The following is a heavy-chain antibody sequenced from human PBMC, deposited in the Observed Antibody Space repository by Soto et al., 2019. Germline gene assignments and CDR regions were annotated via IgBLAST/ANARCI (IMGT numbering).Heavy chain of an antibody. CDR3: ARHGVVVPAAIEEDYYYYYGMDV. J-gene: IGHJ6*02. V-gene: IGHV5-51*01. CDR1: GYSFTSCW. CDR2: IYPGDSDT. Sequence: GESLKISCKGSGYSFTSCWIGWVRQMPGKGLEWMGIIYPGDSDTRYSPSFQGQVTISADKSISTAYLQWSSLKASDTAMYYCARHGVVVPAAIEEDYYYYYGMDVWGPGTTVTV. D-gene: IGHD2-2*02.